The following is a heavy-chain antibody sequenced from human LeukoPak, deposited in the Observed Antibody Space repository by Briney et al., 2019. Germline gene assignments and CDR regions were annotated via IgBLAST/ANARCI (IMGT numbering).Heavy chain of an antibody. Sequence: KASQTLSLTCTVSGGSISSGDYYWSWIRQPPGKGLEWIGYIYYSGSTNYNPSLKSRVTISVDTSKNQFSLKLSSVTAADTAVYYCAREFPLYGDWGYFDYWGQGTLVTVSS. CDR3: AREFPLYGDWGYFDY. D-gene: IGHD4-17*01. V-gene: IGHV4-61*08. CDR2: IYYSGST. CDR1: GGSISSGDYY. J-gene: IGHJ4*02.